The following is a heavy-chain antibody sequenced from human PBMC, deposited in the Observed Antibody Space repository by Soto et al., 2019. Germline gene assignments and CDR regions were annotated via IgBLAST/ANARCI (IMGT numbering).Heavy chain of an antibody. CDR3: ARAGCDGGSCYTLVGLRYGMDV. V-gene: IGHV3-30-3*01. CDR1: GFTFSSYV. Sequence: QVQLVESGGGVVQPGRSLRLSCAASGFTFSSYVMYWVRQAPGKGLEWVAVISYDGNNKYYADSVKGRFTISRDNSKXPXPXQXYMLRAEDTARYYCARAGCDGGSCYTLVGLRYGMDVWGQGTTVTVSS. CDR2: ISYDGNNK. J-gene: IGHJ6*02. D-gene: IGHD2-15*01.